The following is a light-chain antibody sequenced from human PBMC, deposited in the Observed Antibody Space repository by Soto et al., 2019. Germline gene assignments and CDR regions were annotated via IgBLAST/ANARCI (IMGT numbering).Light chain of an antibody. CDR1: SSNIGRNT. V-gene: IGLV1-44*01. J-gene: IGLJ1*01. CDR3: AAWDDTLNGYV. Sequence: QSVLTQPPSTSGTPGQRVTFSCSGGSSNIGRNTVNWYQHLPGTAPKLLIYSNNQRPSGVPDRFSGSKSGTSASLAVSGLQSDDEAEYYCAAWDDTLNGYVFGTGTKLTVL. CDR2: SNN.